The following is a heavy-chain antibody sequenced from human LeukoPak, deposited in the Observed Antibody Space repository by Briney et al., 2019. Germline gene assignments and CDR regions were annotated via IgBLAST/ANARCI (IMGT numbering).Heavy chain of an antibody. CDR2: IIPIFGTA. CDR3: ASQSSWGTFFDY. Sequence: SVKVSCKASGGTFSSYAISWVRQAPGQGLEWMGGIIPIFGTANYAQKFQGRVTITTDESTSTAYMELSSLRSEDTAVYCCASQSSWGTFFDYWGQGTLVTVSS. CDR1: GGTFSSYA. V-gene: IGHV1-69*05. J-gene: IGHJ4*02. D-gene: IGHD6-13*01.